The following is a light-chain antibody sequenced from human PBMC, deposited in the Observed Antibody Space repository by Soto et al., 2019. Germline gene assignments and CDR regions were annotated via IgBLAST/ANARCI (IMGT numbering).Light chain of an antibody. J-gene: IGLJ2*01. CDR3: SSYRSGTIVL. CDR2: EVI. V-gene: IGLV2-14*01. CDR1: SSDVGGYNY. Sequence: QPVLTQPASVSGSPGQSITISCTGTSSDVGGYNYVSWYQQHPGKAPRLMIYEVINRPSGVSNRFSGSKSGNTASLTISGLQAEDEADYYCSSYRSGTIVLFGGGTKLTVL.